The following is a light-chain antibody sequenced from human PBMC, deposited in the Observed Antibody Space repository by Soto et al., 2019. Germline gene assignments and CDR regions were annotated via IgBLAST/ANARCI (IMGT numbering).Light chain of an antibody. V-gene: IGKV1-5*03. CDR3: QQYHTYLWS. CDR1: QDVDTW. CDR2: QAS. Sequence: DIQMTQSPSSLSASVGDTVTLTCRASQDVDTWLAWFQQRPGKAPKLLISQASTLASGVPSRFSGSGSGTVFTLTISSLQPDDFATYICQQYHTYLWSFGPGSKVEIK. J-gene: IGKJ1*01.